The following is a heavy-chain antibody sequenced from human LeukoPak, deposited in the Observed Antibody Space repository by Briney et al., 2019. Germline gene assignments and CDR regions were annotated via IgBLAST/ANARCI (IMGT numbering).Heavy chain of an antibody. Sequence: SEALSLTCTVSGGSISSGDYYWAWIRQPPGSGLEWIGSIYYTGSTYYNPSFKSRVTISIDKSKNQFSLRPSSVTAADTADYYCARRNYGSGLDVWSQGTTVTVSS. D-gene: IGHD3-10*01. J-gene: IGHJ6*02. CDR2: IYYTGST. CDR1: GGSISSGDYY. CDR3: ARRNYGSGLDV. V-gene: IGHV4-39*01.